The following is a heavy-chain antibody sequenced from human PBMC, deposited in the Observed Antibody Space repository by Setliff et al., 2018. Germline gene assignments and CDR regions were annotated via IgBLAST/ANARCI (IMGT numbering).Heavy chain of an antibody. CDR2: ISYDGFKI. Sequence: SLTISCAASGFTLRNSGMHWVRQAPGRGLEWVTFISYDGFKIYYAESVKGRFTISRDISTNTLFLEIYSLRSEDTGPYYCAREGSIGWSQYFHHWGQGTLVTVSS. V-gene: IGHV3-30*03. J-gene: IGHJ1*01. CDR1: GFTLRNSG. CDR3: AREGSIGWSQYFHH. D-gene: IGHD6-19*01.